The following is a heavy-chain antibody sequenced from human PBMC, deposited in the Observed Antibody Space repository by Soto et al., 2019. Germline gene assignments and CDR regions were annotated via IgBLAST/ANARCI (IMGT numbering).Heavy chain of an antibody. D-gene: IGHD3-22*01. CDR2: IKSKTDGGTT. CDR1: GFTFSNAW. Sequence: PGGSLSLSCAASGFTFSNAWINWVRQAPGKGLEWVGRIKSKTDGGTTDYAEPVKGRFAISRDDSNNMVYLQMNSLKIEDTAVYYCTTDSYSTIIIVRFDYWGQGTLVTVSS. CDR3: TTDSYSTIIIVRFDY. J-gene: IGHJ4*02. V-gene: IGHV3-15*07.